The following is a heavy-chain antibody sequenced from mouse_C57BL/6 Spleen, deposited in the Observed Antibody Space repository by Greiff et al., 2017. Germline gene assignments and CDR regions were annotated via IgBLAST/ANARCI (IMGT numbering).Heavy chain of an antibody. CDR1: GYTFTSYW. D-gene: IGHD2-4*01. V-gene: IGHV1-55*01. CDR3: ARSTYYDYDGYWYFDV. J-gene: IGHJ1*03. Sequence: QVQLQQPGAELVKPGASVKMSCKASGYTFTSYWITWVKQRPGQGLEWIGDIYPGSGSTNYNEKFKSKATLTVDTSSSTAYMQLSSRTSEDSAVYYCARSTYYDYDGYWYFDVWGTGTTVTVSS. CDR2: IYPGSGST.